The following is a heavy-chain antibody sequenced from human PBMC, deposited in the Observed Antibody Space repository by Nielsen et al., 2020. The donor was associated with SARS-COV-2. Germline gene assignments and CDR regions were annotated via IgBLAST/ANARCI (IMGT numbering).Heavy chain of an antibody. Sequence: ASVKVSCKTSGYTFSSYGISWVRQAPGQGLEWMGWISVYNGNTDYAQKLQGRVTMTTDTSTSTAYLEVRSLRSDDTAVYYCASSAPPSGFNWFDPWGQGTLVTVSS. CDR3: ASSAPPSGFNWFDP. CDR1: GYTFSSYG. J-gene: IGHJ5*02. CDR2: ISVYNGNT. D-gene: IGHD3-22*01. V-gene: IGHV1-18*01.